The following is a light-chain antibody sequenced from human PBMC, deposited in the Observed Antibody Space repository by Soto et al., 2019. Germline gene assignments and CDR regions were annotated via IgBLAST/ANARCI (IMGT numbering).Light chain of an antibody. V-gene: IGLV2-14*03. CDR1: SSDIGGYNY. CDR3: GSYTSATTWV. J-gene: IGLJ3*02. CDR2: RVI. Sequence: QSALTQPASVSESPGQSITISCTGTSSDIGGYNYVSWYQQFPGKAPKLMIYRVINRPSGVSDRFSGSKSGNSASLSISGLQPEDEASYFCGSYTSATTWVFGGGTKVTVL.